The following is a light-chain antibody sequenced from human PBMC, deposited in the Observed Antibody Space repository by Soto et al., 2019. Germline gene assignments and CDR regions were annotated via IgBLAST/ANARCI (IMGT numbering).Light chain of an antibody. Sequence: EIVMTQSPATLSVSPGERATLSCRASQSVSSNLAWYQQKPGQAPRLLIYGASTRATGIPAMFRGRGSGTGFTLTISSLQSDDFAVSYCQQYNNWPYSFGQGTKLEIK. V-gene: IGKV3-15*01. CDR1: QSVSSN. CDR2: GAS. J-gene: IGKJ2*01. CDR3: QQYNNWPYS.